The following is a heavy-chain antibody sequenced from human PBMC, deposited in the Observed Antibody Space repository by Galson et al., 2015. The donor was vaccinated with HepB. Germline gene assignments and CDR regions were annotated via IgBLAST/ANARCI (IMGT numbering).Heavy chain of an antibody. CDR3: GQEIIRGVVHY. Sequence: QSGAEVTKPGDSLTISCKGSGYSFTSYWISWVRQMPGKGLEWMGRIDPSDSYTNYSPSFQGLVTISADKSISTAYLQWSCLKASDTAMYCCGQEIIRGVVHYWGQGTLVTVSS. V-gene: IGHV5-10-1*01. J-gene: IGHJ4*02. CDR2: IDPSDSYT. D-gene: IGHD3-10*01. CDR1: GYSFTSYW.